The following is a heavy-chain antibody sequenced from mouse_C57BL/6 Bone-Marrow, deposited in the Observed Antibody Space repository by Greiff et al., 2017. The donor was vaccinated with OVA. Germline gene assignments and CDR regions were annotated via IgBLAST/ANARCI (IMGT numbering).Heavy chain of an antibody. J-gene: IGHJ2*01. CDR3: ARQGLRYYFDY. CDR1: GFTFSSYG. D-gene: IGHD2-4*01. CDR2: ISSGGSYT. V-gene: IGHV5-6*02. Sequence: EVKLVESGGDLVKPGGSLKLSCAASGFTFSSYGMSWVRQTPDKRLEWVATISSGGSYTYYPDSVKGRFTISRDNAKNTLYLQMSSLKSEDTAMYYCARQGLRYYFDYWGQGTTLTGSS.